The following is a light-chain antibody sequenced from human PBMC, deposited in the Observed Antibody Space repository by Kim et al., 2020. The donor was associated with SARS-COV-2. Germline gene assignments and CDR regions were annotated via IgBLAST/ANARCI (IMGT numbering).Light chain of an antibody. J-gene: IGKJ5*01. Sequence: AAVGDRVPTTCRASQSIRRYLNWYQCKPGKAPQLLIYCASRLQGGVPSRFSGSGSGTDFTLTILSLHPDDFAPYYCQQSYSTPITFGQGTRLEIK. CDR2: CAS. CDR1: QSIRRY. CDR3: QQSYSTPIT. V-gene: IGKV1-39*01.